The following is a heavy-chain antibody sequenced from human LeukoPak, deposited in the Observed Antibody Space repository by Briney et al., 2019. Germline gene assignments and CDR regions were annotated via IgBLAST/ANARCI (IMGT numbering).Heavy chain of an antibody. V-gene: IGHV4-4*02. J-gene: IGHJ6*02. CDR3: ARADDGMDV. CDR1: GDSISSRKY. CDR2: IYHNGVT. Sequence: SETLSLTCTVSGDSISSRKYWTRVRQPPGKGLEWIGEIYHNGVTNYNPSLKSRVTMSVDKSNNQFSLRLTSMTAADTAVYYCARADDGMDVWGQGTTVTVSS.